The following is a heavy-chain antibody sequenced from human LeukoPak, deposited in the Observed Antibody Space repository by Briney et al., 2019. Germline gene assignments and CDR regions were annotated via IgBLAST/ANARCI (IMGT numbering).Heavy chain of an antibody. CDR3: ARETEVVVVAAYYMDV. CDR1: GFTFSSYS. J-gene: IGHJ6*03. CDR2: ISSSSSTI. D-gene: IGHD2-15*01. V-gene: IGHV3-48*01. Sequence: GGSLRLSCAASGFTFSSYSMNWVRQAPGKGLEWVSYISSSSSTIYYADSVKGRFTISRDNAKNSLYLQMNSLRAEDTAVYYCARETEVVVVAAYYMDVWGKGTMVTVSS.